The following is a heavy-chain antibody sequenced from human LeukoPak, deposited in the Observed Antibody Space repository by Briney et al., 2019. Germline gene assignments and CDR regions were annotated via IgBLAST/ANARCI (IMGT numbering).Heavy chain of an antibody. J-gene: IGHJ5*02. V-gene: IGHV4-61*02. CDR2: IHTNGGT. D-gene: IGHD6-19*01. Sequence: PSETLSLTCTVSGGSISSSSYYWSWIRQPAGKGLEWIGRIHTNGGTNYNPSLSSRVTLSVDTSKNQLSLKLTSVTAADTALYYCARELAVAGTVTHRFDPWGQGTLVTVSS. CDR3: ARELAVAGTVTHRFDP. CDR1: GGSISSSSYY.